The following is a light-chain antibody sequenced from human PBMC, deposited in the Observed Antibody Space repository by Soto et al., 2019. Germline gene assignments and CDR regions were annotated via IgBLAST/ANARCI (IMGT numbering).Light chain of an antibody. Sequence: DIQMTQSPTSLSASVGDRVTISCRASQRIGTYLAWYHQKPGKAPRLLISGASSVQSGVPPRFSGSGSATDFILTISSLRLEDIATYYCQQTASAPPWTFGQGTKVEIK. J-gene: IGKJ1*01. CDR3: QQTASAPPWT. V-gene: IGKV1-39*01. CDR2: GAS. CDR1: QRIGTY.